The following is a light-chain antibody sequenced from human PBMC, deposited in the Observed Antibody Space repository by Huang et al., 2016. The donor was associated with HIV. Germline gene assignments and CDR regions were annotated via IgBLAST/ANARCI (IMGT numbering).Light chain of an antibody. CDR1: QNISSF. Sequence: EIVLTQSPATLSLSPGGRATLSCRASQNISSFLAWYQQGAGQAPRLLMYGASNRATGITARFSGSGSGTDFTLTINNLEAGDFAVYYCQQRFTFGPGTKVDIK. CDR3: QQRFT. J-gene: IGKJ3*01. CDR2: GAS. V-gene: IGKV3-11*01.